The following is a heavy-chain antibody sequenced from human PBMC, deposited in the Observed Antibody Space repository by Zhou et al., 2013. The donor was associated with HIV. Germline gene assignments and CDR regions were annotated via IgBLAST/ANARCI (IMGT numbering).Heavy chain of an antibody. V-gene: IGHV1-8*02. Sequence: QVQLVQSGTEVKKPGASVKVSCKASGIHLHPPMDINWVRQATGQGLEYMGWMNPNNGNTASAQRFQGRITMTRATSISTAYLELSSLRSEDTAVYYCARGRYDLGHWGQGTLVTVSS. CDR1: GIHLHPPMD. D-gene: IGHD5-12*01. J-gene: IGHJ4*02. CDR2: MNPNNGNT. CDR3: ARGRYDLGH.